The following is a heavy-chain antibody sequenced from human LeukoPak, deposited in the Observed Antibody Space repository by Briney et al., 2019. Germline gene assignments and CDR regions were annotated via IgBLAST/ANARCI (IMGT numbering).Heavy chain of an antibody. Sequence: ASVKVSCKVFGNTLTELSMHWLRQAPGKGLESMGGFAPEDGEAIYAQQFQGRLTMTEDTSTDTAYMELSSLTSEDTAVYYCTTGRRYQLYDYWGQGTLVTVSS. CDR1: GNTLTELS. CDR2: FAPEDGEA. V-gene: IGHV1-24*01. D-gene: IGHD1-1*01. J-gene: IGHJ4*02. CDR3: TTGRRYQLYDY.